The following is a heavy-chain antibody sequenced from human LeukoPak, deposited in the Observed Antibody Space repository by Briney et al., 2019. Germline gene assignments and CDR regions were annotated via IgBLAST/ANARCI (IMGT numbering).Heavy chain of an antibody. CDR2: IYYSGST. CDR3: ARDQHDSSGYSTYYFDY. D-gene: IGHD3-22*01. CDR1: GGSISSGGYY. V-gene: IGHV4-31*03. J-gene: IGHJ4*02. Sequence: SETLSLTCTVSGGSISSGGYYWSWIRQHPGKGLEWIGYIYYSGSTYYNPSLKSRVTISVDTSKNQFSLKLSSVTAADMAVYYCARDQHDSSGYSTYYFDYWGQGTLVTVSS.